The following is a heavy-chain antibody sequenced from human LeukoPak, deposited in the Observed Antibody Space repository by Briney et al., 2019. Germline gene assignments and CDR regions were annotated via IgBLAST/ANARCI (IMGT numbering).Heavy chain of an antibody. J-gene: IGHJ4*02. Sequence: ASVTVSCKVSGYTLTELSMHWVRQAPGKGLEWMGGFDPEDGETIYAQKFQGRVTMTEDTSTDTAHMELSSLRSEDTAVYYCATQSVAGTHFDYWGQGTLVTVSS. V-gene: IGHV1-24*01. CDR3: ATQSVAGTHFDY. CDR2: FDPEDGET. CDR1: GYTLTELS. D-gene: IGHD6-19*01.